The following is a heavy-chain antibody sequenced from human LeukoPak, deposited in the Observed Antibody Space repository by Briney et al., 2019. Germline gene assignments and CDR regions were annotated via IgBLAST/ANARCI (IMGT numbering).Heavy chain of an antibody. D-gene: IGHD2-21*02. J-gene: IGHJ5*02. CDR3: ARAPVCGGDCSYNWFDP. CDR2: ISYDGSNK. CDR1: GFTFSSYA. Sequence: GGSLRLSCAASGFTFSSYAMHWVRQAPGNGLEWVAVISYDGSNKYYADSVKGRFTISRDNSKNTLYLQMNSLRAEDTAVYYCARAPVCGGDCSYNWFDPWGQGTLVTVSS. V-gene: IGHV3-30-3*01.